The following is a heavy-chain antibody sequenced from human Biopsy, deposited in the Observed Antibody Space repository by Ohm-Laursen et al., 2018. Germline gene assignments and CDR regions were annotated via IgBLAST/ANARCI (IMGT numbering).Heavy chain of an antibody. D-gene: IGHD2-2*02. CDR2: ISGSGGNT. CDR1: GFTFSDYA. CDR3: AKGGYCTTSSCYMDLDY. V-gene: IGHV3-23*01. Sequence: SLRLSCTASGFTFSDYAMNWVRQAPGQGLEWVSTISGSGGNTYYADSVRGRFTVSRDGSKSTLYLQMSSLSAEDTAFYYCAKGGYCTTSSCYMDLDYWDQGTLVTVSS. J-gene: IGHJ4*02.